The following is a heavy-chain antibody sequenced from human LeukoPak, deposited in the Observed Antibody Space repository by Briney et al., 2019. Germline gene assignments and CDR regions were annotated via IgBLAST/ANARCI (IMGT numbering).Heavy chain of an antibody. CDR3: ANIVIVPAATFDY. D-gene: IGHD2-2*01. V-gene: IGHV3-23*01. Sequence: GGSLRLSCAASGFTFSSYAMNLVRQAPGKGLEWVSAISGSGGSTYYADSVKGRFTISRDNSKNTLYLQMNSLRAEDTAVYYCANIVIVPAATFDYWGQGTLVTVSS. J-gene: IGHJ4*02. CDR2: ISGSGGST. CDR1: GFTFSSYA.